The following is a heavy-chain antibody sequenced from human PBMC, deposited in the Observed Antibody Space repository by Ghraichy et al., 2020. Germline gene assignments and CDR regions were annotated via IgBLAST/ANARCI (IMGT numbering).Heavy chain of an antibody. CDR3: AKDFGRLFPGAFDI. J-gene: IGHJ3*02. Sequence: GESLNISCAASGFTFSGYAMSWVRQAPGKGLEWVSAISGSGGSTYYADSVKGRFTISRDNSKNTLYLQMNSLRAEDTAVYYCAKDFGRLFPGAFDIWDQGTMVTVSS. V-gene: IGHV3-23*01. CDR1: GFTFSGYA. D-gene: IGHD3-22*01. CDR2: ISGSGGST.